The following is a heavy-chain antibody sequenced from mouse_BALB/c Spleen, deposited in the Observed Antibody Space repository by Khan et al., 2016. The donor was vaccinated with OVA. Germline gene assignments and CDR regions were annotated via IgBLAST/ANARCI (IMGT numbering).Heavy chain of an antibody. CDR1: GYTFSNYW. V-gene: IGHV1-9*01. CDR3: APNWFWFAY. J-gene: IGHJ3*01. D-gene: IGHD4-1*01. CDR2: ILPGSGST. Sequence: QVQLQQSGAELMKPGASVKISCKATGYTFSNYWIEWLKQRPGHGLEWIGEILPGSGSTNYNEKFKGKATFTADTSSNTAYMQLSSLTSEDSAVYYSAPNWFWFAYWGQGTLVTVSA.